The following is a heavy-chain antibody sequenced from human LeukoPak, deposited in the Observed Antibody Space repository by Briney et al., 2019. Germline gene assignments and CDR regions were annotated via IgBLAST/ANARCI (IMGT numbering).Heavy chain of an antibody. Sequence: ASVKVSCKASGYTFTGYYMHWVRQAPGQGLEWMGWINPNSGGTNYAQKFQGRVTMTRDTSISTAYMELNSLRAEDTAVYYCAKEFDYGDYADHDAFDIWGQGTMVTVSS. J-gene: IGHJ3*02. CDR3: AKEFDYGDYADHDAFDI. V-gene: IGHV1-2*02. D-gene: IGHD4-17*01. CDR2: INPNSGGT. CDR1: GYTFTGYY.